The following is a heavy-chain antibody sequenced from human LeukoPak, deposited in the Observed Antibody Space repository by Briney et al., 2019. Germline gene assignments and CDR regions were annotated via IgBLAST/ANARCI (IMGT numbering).Heavy chain of an antibody. D-gene: IGHD3-9*01. CDR1: GGSISSSSYF. J-gene: IGHJ4*02. CDR3: AKDTRYFDPYFDN. CDR2: ISYSGST. Sequence: SETLSLTSTVSGGSISSSSYFWGWIRQPPGKGLEWIGSISYSGSTYYNPSLKSRVTISVDTSKDQFSLKLRSVTAADTAVYYCAKDTRYFDPYFDNWGQGPLVTVSS. V-gene: IGHV4-39*07.